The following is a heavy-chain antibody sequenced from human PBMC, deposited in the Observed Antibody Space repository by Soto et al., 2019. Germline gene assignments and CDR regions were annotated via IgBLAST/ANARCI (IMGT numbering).Heavy chain of an antibody. V-gene: IGHV5-51*01. Sequence: VHLVQSGAEVRKPGESLKISCQGSGYTFTTSWIGWVRQMPGKGLEWMGIIYPSESDSRYSPSFRGQITISADKSINTAYLQWNRLKASDTAMYYCARHPPGRYTYGRPFDYWGQGTVVTVSS. CDR2: IYPSESDS. D-gene: IGHD5-18*01. J-gene: IGHJ4*02. CDR3: ARHPPGRYTYGRPFDY. CDR1: GYTFTTSW.